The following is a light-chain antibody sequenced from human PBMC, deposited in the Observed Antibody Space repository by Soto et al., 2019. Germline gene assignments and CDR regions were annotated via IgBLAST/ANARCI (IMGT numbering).Light chain of an antibody. CDR1: RDISSW. CDR2: AAS. V-gene: IGKV1-12*01. CDR3: QQANNFPLT. J-gene: IGKJ4*01. Sequence: DIQMTQSPSSVSASVGDRVTITCRASRDISSWLAWYQQKPGKAPKLLISAASSLQSGVPSRFSGGGSGTDFTLTINSLQPEDSATYYCQQANNFPLTFGGGTKVEIK.